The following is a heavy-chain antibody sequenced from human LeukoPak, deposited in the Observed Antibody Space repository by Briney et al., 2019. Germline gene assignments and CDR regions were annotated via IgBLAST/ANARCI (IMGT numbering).Heavy chain of an antibody. CDR2: ITWNSGPI. V-gene: IGHV3-9*01. D-gene: IGHD5-12*01. J-gene: IGHJ3*02. CDR1: GFTFDDYA. Sequence: GRSLRLSCAASGFTFDDYAMHWVRQALGKGLEWVSGITWNSGPIGYADSVKGRFTITRDNAKSSLYLQMNSLRPEDTALYFCVKDREYSGYDSSGAFDSCGQGTMVTVSS. CDR3: VKDREYSGYDSSGAFDS.